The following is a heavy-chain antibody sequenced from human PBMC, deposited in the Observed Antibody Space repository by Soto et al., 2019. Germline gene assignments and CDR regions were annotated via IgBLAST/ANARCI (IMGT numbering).Heavy chain of an antibody. J-gene: IGHJ2*01. V-gene: IGHV1-69*01. D-gene: IGHD1-26*01. CDR1: GGTFSSYA. CDR2: IIPIFGTA. CDR3: ARDARELLSNYWYFDL. Sequence: QVQLVQSGAEVKKPGSSVKVSCKASGGTFSSYAISWVRQAPGQGLEWMGGIIPIFGTANYAQKFQGRVTITADESTSTAYMELSSLRSEDTAVYHCARDARELLSNYWYFDLWGRGTLVTVSS.